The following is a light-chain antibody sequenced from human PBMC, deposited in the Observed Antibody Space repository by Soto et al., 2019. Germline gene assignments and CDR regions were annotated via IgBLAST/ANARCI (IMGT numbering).Light chain of an antibody. CDR3: QQYYATPPYT. J-gene: IGKJ2*01. CDR1: QSVLYSSNNKNY. Sequence: DIVMTQSPDSLAVCLGERATINCKSSQSVLYSSNNKNYLAWYQQKAGQPPKLLIYWASTRESGVPDRFSGSGSGTDFTLTISSLQAEDVAVYYCQQYYATPPYTFGQGTKLEIK. CDR2: WAS. V-gene: IGKV4-1*01.